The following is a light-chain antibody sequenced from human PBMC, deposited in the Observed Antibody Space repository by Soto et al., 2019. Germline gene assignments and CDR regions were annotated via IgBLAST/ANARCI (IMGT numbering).Light chain of an antibody. J-gene: IGKJ1*01. CDR1: QSIGDT. V-gene: IGKV3-15*01. CDR2: GAS. CDR3: QQYGSSPRT. Sequence: EIVMTQSPATLSVSPVGRATLSCRASQSIGDTLAWYQLKPGQAPRLLIYGASSRVTGFPARFSGSGSGTDFTLTISRLEPEDFAVYHCQQYGSSPRTFGQGTKVDI.